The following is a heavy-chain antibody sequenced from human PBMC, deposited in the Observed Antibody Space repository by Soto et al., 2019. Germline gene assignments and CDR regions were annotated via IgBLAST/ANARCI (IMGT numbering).Heavy chain of an antibody. CDR3: ARGPTITIFGVVGDGMDV. V-gene: IGHV4-34*01. Sequence: KPSETLSLTCAVYGGSFSGYYWSWIRQPPGKGLEWIGEINHSGSTNYNPSLESRVTISVDTSKNQFSLKLSSVTAADTAVYYCARGPTITIFGVVGDGMDVWGQGTTVTVSS. CDR2: INHSGST. CDR1: GGSFSGYY. J-gene: IGHJ6*02. D-gene: IGHD3-3*01.